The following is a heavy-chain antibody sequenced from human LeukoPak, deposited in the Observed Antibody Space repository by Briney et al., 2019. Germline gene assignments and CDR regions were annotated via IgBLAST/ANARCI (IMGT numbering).Heavy chain of an antibody. CDR1: GYTFTSYA. Sequence: VASVKVSCKASGYTFTSYAINWVRQATGQGLEWMGWMNPNSGNTGYAQKFQGRVTMTRNTSISTAYMELSSLRSEDTAVYYCARVKMVRGALKNYYYYFGMDVWSQGTTVTVSS. D-gene: IGHD3-10*01. V-gene: IGHV1-8*01. CDR2: MNPNSGNT. J-gene: IGHJ6*02. CDR3: ARVKMVRGALKNYYYYFGMDV.